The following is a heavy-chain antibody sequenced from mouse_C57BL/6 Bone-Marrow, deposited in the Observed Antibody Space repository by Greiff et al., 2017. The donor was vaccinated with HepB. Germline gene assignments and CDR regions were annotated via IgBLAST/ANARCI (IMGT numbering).Heavy chain of an antibody. CDR2: IYPGDGDT. J-gene: IGHJ4*01. CDR1: GYAFSSSW. D-gene: IGHD1-1*01. V-gene: IGHV1-82*01. CDR3: GEGPYYYGSSTGYYAMDY. Sequence: QVQLKQSGPELVKPGASVKISCKASGYAFSSSWMNWVKQRPGKGLEWIGRIYPGDGDTNYNGKFKGKATLTADKSSSTAYMQLSSLTSEDSAVYFCGEGPYYYGSSTGYYAMDYWGQGTSVTVSS.